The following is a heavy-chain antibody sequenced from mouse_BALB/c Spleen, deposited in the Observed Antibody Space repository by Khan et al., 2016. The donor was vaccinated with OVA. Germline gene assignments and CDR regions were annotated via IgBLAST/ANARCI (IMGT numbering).Heavy chain of an antibody. CDR2: IWSDGST. D-gene: IGHD2-10*01. Sequence: QVQLKQSGPGLVAPSQSLSITCTISGFSLPAYGIHWVRQPPGKGLEWLVVIWSDGSTTYNSALQSRLSISEDNSKSQVFLKMNSLQTDDTAMYYCARQPYYRYYVMKYWGQGTSVTVSS. V-gene: IGHV2-6-1*01. CDR3: ARQPYYRYYVMKY. CDR1: GFSLPAYG. J-gene: IGHJ4*01.